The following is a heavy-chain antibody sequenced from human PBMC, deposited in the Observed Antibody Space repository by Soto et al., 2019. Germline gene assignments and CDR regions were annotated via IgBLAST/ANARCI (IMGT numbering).Heavy chain of an antibody. CDR2: ISYDGSNK. Sequence: ESGGGVVQPGRSLRLSCAASGFTFSSYGMHWVRQAPGKGLEWVAVISYDGSNKYYADSVKGRFTISRDNSKNTLYLQMNSLRAEDTAVYYCAKESYGMDVWGQGTTVTVSS. V-gene: IGHV3-30*18. J-gene: IGHJ6*02. CDR1: GFTFSSYG. CDR3: AKESYGMDV.